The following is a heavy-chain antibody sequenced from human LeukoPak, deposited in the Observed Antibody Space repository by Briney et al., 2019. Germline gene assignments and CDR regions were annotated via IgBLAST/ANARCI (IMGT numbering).Heavy chain of an antibody. D-gene: IGHD2-15*01. V-gene: IGHV3-7*03. Sequence: SGESLTLSCIASGFTFSNYWMSWVRQAPGKGLEWVANIKQDGSDKNYIDSVKGRFSISRDNAKSSLNLQMHNLRAEDTAVYYRATTQTFDYWGQGTLVTVSS. CDR1: GFTFSNYW. CDR2: IKQDGSDK. J-gene: IGHJ4*02. CDR3: ATTQTFDY.